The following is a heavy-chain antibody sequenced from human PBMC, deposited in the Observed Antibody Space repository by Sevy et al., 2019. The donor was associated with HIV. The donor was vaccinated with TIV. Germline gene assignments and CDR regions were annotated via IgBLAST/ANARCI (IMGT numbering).Heavy chain of an antibody. CDR2: ISAYNGNT. V-gene: IGHV1-18*01. CDR3: ARGRNWNYGLLWFDP. CDR1: NYTFSSYG. Sequence: ASVKVSCKASNYTFSSYGISWVRQAPGQGLEWMGWISAYNGNTNYAQKLQGRVTMTTDTSTSTAYMELRSLRSDDTAVYYCARGRNWNYGLLWFDPWGQGTLVTVSS. D-gene: IGHD1-7*01. J-gene: IGHJ5*02.